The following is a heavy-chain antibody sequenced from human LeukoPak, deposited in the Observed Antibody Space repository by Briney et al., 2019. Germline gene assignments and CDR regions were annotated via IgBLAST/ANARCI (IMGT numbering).Heavy chain of an antibody. V-gene: IGHV5-51*01. CDR2: IYPGDSDT. J-gene: IGHJ5*02. CDR3: ARRFGGIAAAPGWFDP. D-gene: IGHD6-13*01. CDR1: GYSFTSYW. Sequence: GESLKISCKGSGYSFTSYWIGWVRQMPGKGLEWMGIIYPGDSDTRYSPSFQGQVTISADKSISTAYLQWSSLKASDTAMYYCARRFGGIAAAPGWFDPWGQGTLVTVSS.